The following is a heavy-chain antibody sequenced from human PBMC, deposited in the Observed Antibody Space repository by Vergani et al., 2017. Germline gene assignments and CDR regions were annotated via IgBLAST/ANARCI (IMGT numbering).Heavy chain of an antibody. J-gene: IGHJ2*01. V-gene: IGHV4-4*07. CDR2: IYTSGST. D-gene: IGHD4-17*01. CDR3: AREIDYGDYDWYFDL. CDR1: GGSISSYY. Sequence: QVQLQESGPGLVKPSETLSLTCTVSGGSISSYYWSWIRQPAGKGLEWIGRIYTSGSTNYNPSLKSRVTMSVDTSKNQFYLKLSSVTAADTAVYYCAREIDYGDYDWYFDLWGRGTLVTVSS.